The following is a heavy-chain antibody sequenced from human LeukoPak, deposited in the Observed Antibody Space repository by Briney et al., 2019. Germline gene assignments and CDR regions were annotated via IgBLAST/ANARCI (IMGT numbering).Heavy chain of an antibody. CDR3: ARDRGMQWLVRTRSNWFDP. V-gene: IGHV1-2*02. J-gene: IGHJ5*02. CDR2: INPNSGGT. Sequence: GASVKVSCKASGYTFTGYYTHWVRQAPGQGLEWMGWINPNSGGTNYAQKFQGRVTMTRDTSISTAYMELSRLRSDDTAVYYCARDRGMQWLVRTRSNWFDPWGQGTLVTVSS. CDR1: GYTFTGYY. D-gene: IGHD6-19*01.